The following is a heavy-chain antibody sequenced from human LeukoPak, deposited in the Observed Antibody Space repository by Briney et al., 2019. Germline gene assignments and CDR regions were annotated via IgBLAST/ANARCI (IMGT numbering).Heavy chain of an antibody. Sequence: GGSLRLSCAASGFTFSSYAMHWVRQAPGKGLEWVAAISYDGSNKYYADSVKGRFTISRDNSKNTLYLQMNSLRAEDTAVYYCARDLQTAPRMFYYYYGMDVWGQGTTVTASS. CDR2: ISYDGSNK. CDR3: ARDLQTAPRMFYYYYGMDV. V-gene: IGHV3-30-3*01. J-gene: IGHJ6*02. CDR1: GFTFSSYA. D-gene: IGHD2-21*02.